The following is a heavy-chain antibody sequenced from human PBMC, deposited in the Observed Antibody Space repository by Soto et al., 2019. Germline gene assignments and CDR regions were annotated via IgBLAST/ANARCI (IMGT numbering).Heavy chain of an antibody. CDR2: ISNSSSYT. D-gene: IGHD3-22*01. CDR3: ARPHDSSGYPFDY. J-gene: IGHJ4*02. CDR1: GFTFSDYY. Sequence: AGGSLRLSCAASGFTFSDYYMSWIRQAPGKGLEWVSYISNSSSYTNYADSVKGRFTISRDNAKNSLYLQMNSLRAEDTAVYYCARPHDSSGYPFDYWGRGTLVTVSS. V-gene: IGHV3-11*03.